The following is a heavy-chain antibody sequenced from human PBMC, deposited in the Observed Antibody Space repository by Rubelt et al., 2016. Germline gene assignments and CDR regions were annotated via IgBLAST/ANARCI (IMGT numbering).Heavy chain of an antibody. CDR1: GCAFNDYA. CDR3: AKELTGVATIGYYFDN. Sequence: QLVESGGGLVQPGRSPRLSCTASGCAFNDYAMHWVRHAPGKGLEWDSAMSGSGGNTYYADSVTGRFTISRDNSKNTLYVQMNSLGAEDTAVYYCAKELTGVATIGYYFDNWGQGTLVTVSS. J-gene: IGHJ4*02. CDR2: MSGSGGNT. D-gene: IGHD5-12*01. V-gene: IGHV3-23*04.